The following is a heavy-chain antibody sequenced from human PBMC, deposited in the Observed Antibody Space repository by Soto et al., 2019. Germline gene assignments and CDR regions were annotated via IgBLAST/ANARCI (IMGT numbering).Heavy chain of an antibody. CDR2: IYLSGRT. V-gene: IGHV4-4*02. CDR1: GGSISSSNW. D-gene: IGHD3-22*01. CDR3: ARDRGPGSGFPRLGRRWFDP. Sequence: QVQLQESGPGLVKPSGTLSLTCAVSGGSISSSNWWSWVRQPPGKGLEWIGEIYLSGRTNYNSHRKSRITISVDKSKSQVSLQRISVTAAGTAVYYCARDRGPGSGFPRLGRRWFDPWGQGTLFTVSS. J-gene: IGHJ5*02.